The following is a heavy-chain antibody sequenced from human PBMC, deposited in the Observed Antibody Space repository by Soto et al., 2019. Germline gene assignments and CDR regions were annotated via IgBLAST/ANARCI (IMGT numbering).Heavy chain of an antibody. CDR1: GFTFTDYY. CDR3: ARVLVFYGGFDP. Sequence: HVQLVESGGGLVKPGGSLRLSCAASGFTFTDYYMSWIRQAPGKGLEWVSYISSSGSTIYYADSVKGRFTISWDNAKNALYLQLSSLRDEDTAVYYCARVLVFYGGFDPWGQGTLVTVSS. CDR2: ISSSGSTI. J-gene: IGHJ5*02. D-gene: IGHD2-21*02. V-gene: IGHV3-11*01.